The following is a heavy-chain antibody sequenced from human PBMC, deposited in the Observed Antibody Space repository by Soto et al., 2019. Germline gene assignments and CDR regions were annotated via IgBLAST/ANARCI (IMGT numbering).Heavy chain of an antibody. V-gene: IGHV3-23*05. CDR2: IDNSGDGS. J-gene: IGHJ5*02. Sequence: LRLSCAASGFIFRNHVLNWVRQAPGKGLEWVSAIDNSGDGSFYADSVKGRFIISRDNSKDTVFLHMNNLRPEDTAFYYCAKIPSRGMIFGAGSWGQGTLVTVSS. CDR3: AKIPSRGMIFGAGS. CDR1: GFIFRNHV. D-gene: IGHD3-3*01.